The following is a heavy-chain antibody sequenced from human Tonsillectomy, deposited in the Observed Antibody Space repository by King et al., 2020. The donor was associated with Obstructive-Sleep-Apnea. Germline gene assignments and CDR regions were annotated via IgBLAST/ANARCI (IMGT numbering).Heavy chain of an antibody. V-gene: IGHV4-39*01. D-gene: IGHD4-17*01. J-gene: IGHJ3*02. CDR3: ARPGTTVTPRAFDI. CDR1: GGSISSSSYY. CDR2: IYYSGST. Sequence: QLQESGPGLVKPSETLSLTCTVSGGSISSSSYYWGWIRQPPGKGLEWIGSIYYSGSTYYNPSLKSRVTLSIDTPKSQFSLKLSSVTAADTAVYYCARPGTTVTPRAFDIWGQGTMVTVSS.